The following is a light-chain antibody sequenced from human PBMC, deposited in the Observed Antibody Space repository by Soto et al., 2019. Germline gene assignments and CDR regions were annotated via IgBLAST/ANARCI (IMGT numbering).Light chain of an antibody. V-gene: IGKV3D-15*01. J-gene: IGKJ4*01. Sequence: EIVLTQSPVTLSLSPGERATLSCRASQSVTSNYLAWYQHKPGQAPRLLIYDASSRATGIPDRFSGSGSGTEFTLTINSLQSEDFAVYYCQQYNDWPLTFGGGTKVDIK. CDR3: QQYNDWPLT. CDR2: DAS. CDR1: QSVTSN.